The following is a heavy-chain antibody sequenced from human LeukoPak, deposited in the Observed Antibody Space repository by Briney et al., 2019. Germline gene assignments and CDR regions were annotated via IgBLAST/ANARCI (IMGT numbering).Heavy chain of an antibody. Sequence: ASVKVSCKASGYTFTSYDINWVRQATGQGLEWMGWMNPNSGNTGYAQKFQGRVTMTRNTSISTVYMELSSLRSEDTAVYYCARYSGWNDAFDIWGQGTMVTVSS. J-gene: IGHJ3*02. CDR2: MNPNSGNT. V-gene: IGHV1-8*01. CDR1: GYTFTSYD. D-gene: IGHD6-19*01. CDR3: ARYSGWNDAFDI.